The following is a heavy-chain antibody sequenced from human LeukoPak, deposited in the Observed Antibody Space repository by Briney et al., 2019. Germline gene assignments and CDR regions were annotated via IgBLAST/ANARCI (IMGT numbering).Heavy chain of an antibody. CDR1: GGSISSSSYY. J-gene: IGHJ4*02. V-gene: IGHV4-39*01. Sequence: PSETLSLTCTVSGGSISSSSYYWGWIRQPPGKGLEWIGSIYYSGSTYYNPSLKSRVTISVDTSKNQFSLKLSSVTAADTAVYYCARVVSDYYDSSGYLDYWGQGTLVTVSS. CDR3: ARVVSDYYDSSGYLDY. CDR2: IYYSGST. D-gene: IGHD3-22*01.